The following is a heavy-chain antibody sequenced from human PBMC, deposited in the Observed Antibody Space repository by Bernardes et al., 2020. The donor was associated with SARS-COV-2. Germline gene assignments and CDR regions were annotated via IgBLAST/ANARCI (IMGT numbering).Heavy chain of an antibody. V-gene: IGHV3-23*01. Sequence: GGSLRLSCAASRFIFSTYAMSCGRQAPGKGLGWVAAINGDGGSPLYADSVKGRFTISRDNSKSTMFLQMNSLKVEDTAIYYCAKERGSRGYTFDFWGQGTPVTVSS. CDR1: RFIFSTYA. D-gene: IGHD3-22*01. CDR3: AKERGSRGYTFDF. J-gene: IGHJ4*02. CDR2: INGDGGSP.